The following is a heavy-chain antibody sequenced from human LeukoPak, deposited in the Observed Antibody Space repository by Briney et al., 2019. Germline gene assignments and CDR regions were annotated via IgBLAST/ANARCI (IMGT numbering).Heavy chain of an antibody. V-gene: IGHV1-69*04. CDR3: ARVHLGTTYYYYYGMDV. J-gene: IGHJ6*02. D-gene: IGHD1-7*01. Sequence: VASVKVSCKASGGTFSSYAISWVRQAPGQGLEWMGRIIPILGIANYAQKFQGRVTITADKSTSTAYMELSSLRSEDTAVYYCARVHLGTTYYYYYGMDVWGQGTTVTVSS. CDR1: GGTFSSYA. CDR2: IIPILGIA.